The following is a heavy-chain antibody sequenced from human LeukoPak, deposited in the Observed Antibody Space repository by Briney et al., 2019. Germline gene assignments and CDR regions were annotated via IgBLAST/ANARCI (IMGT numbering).Heavy chain of an antibody. Sequence: PSETLSLTCAVYGGSFSGYYWSWVRQPPGKGLEWIGYIYYSGSTNYNPSLKSRVTISVDTSKNQFSLKLSSVTAADTAVYYCARYNWNSHYYYYGMDVWGQGTTVTVSS. D-gene: IGHD1-1*01. J-gene: IGHJ6*02. CDR3: ARYNWNSHYYYYGMDV. CDR1: GGSFSGYY. CDR2: IYYSGST. V-gene: IGHV4-59*01.